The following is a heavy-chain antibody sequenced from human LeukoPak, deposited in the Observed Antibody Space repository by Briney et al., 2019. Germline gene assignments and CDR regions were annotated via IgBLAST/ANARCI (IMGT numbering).Heavy chain of an antibody. J-gene: IGHJ4*02. CDR3: AKDRGLFTMIVVACDY. CDR1: GFTFSSYA. D-gene: IGHD3-22*01. V-gene: IGHV3-23*01. Sequence: GGSLRLSCAASGFTFSSYAMSWVRQAPGKGLEWVSAISGSGESTYSADSVKGRFTISRDNSKNTLYLRMNSLRAEDTAVYYCAKDRGLFTMIVVACDYWGQGTLVTVSS. CDR2: ISGSGEST.